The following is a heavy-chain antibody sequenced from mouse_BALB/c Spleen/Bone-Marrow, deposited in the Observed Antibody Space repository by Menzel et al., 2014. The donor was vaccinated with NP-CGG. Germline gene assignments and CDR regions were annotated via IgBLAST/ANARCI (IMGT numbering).Heavy chain of an antibody. CDR1: GYTFTSYY. V-gene: IGHV1S81*02. D-gene: IGHD2-1*01. J-gene: IGHJ4*01. CDR3: SRGGNFDVMDY. Sequence: QVQLQQPGAELVKPGASVKLSCKASGYTFTSYYMYWVKQRPGQGLEWIGGINPSNGVNNFSEKFKSKASLTVDKSSSTAYMQLSSLTSEDSAVYYCSRGGNFDVMDYWGQGTSVTVSS. CDR2: INPSNGVN.